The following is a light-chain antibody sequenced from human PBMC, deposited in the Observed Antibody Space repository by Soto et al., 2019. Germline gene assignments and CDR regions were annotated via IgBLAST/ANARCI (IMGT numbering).Light chain of an antibody. V-gene: IGKV2-28*01. J-gene: IGKJ1*01. CDR1: QSLLHINGYNY. Sequence: DIVMTQSPLSLSVTPGEPASISCRSSQSLLHINGYNYLDWYLQKPGQSPQLLICLGSNRASGVPDRFSGSGSGTDFTLKTSRVEAEDVGVYYCMQALQTRAFGQGTKVEIK. CDR2: LGS. CDR3: MQALQTRA.